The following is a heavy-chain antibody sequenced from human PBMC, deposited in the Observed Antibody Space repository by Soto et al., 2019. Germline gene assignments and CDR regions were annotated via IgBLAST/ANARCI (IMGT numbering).Heavy chain of an antibody. CDR2: ISAYNGNT. Sequence: QVQLVQSGAEVKKPGASVKVSCKASGYTFTSYGISWVRQAPGQGLEWMGWISAYNGNTNYAQKLQGRVTMTTDTSTSTAYMELRSLRSDDTAVYYCARAEGGSWSGAYRPYGMDVWGQGTTVTVSS. CDR1: GYTFTSYG. D-gene: IGHD6-13*01. J-gene: IGHJ6*02. CDR3: ARAEGGSWSGAYRPYGMDV. V-gene: IGHV1-18*01.